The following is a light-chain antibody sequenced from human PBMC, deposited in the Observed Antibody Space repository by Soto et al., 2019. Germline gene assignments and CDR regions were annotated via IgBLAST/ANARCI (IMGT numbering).Light chain of an antibody. V-gene: IGKV3-11*01. J-gene: IGKJ5*01. CDR2: DAS. Sequence: ETVFTQSAATLSLSPGESATLSCRASQSVTTYLAWYQQKPGQAPRLLIYDASVRATGIPARFSASGSGTDFTLTISSLEPEDFAVYYCQQRSNWPPEITFGQGTRLEIK. CDR1: QSVTTY. CDR3: QQRSNWPPEIT.